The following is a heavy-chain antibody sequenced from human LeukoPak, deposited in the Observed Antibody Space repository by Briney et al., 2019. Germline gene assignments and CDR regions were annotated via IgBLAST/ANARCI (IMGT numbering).Heavy chain of an antibody. CDR2: INHSGST. V-gene: IGHV4-34*01. Sequence: SETLSLTCAVYGGSFSGYYWSRIRQPPGKGLEWIGEINHSGSTNYNPSLKSRVTISVDTSKNQFSLKLSSVTAADTAVYYCAGTDIVGALCYWGQGTLVTVSS. CDR1: GGSFSGYY. J-gene: IGHJ4*02. D-gene: IGHD1-26*01. CDR3: AGTDIVGALCY.